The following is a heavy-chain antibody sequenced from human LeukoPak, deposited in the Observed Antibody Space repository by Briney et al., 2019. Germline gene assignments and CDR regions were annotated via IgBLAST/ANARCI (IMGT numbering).Heavy chain of an antibody. CDR2: INPNSGGT. V-gene: IGHV1-2*02. J-gene: IGHJ6*03. CDR1: GYTFTGYY. D-gene: IGHD3-10*01. CDR3: ARGHLYYYYMDV. Sequence: ASVKVSCKASGYTFTGYYIHWVRQAPGQGLEWMGWINPNSGGTNYAQKFQGRVTMTRDTSISTAYMELSRLRSDDTAVYYCARGHLYYYYMDVWGKGTTVTVSS.